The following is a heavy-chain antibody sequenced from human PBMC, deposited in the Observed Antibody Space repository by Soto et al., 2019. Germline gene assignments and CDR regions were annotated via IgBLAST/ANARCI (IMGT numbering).Heavy chain of an antibody. CDR1: GYDFSRNW. J-gene: IGHJ4*02. CDR3: AKDSNKYSSSLRGRYFDY. D-gene: IGHD4-4*01. Sequence: EVKLVQSGAEVKKPGESLRISCETSGYDFSRNWIGWVRQRPGKGLEWVSGISGGGSNTFYADSVKGRFTISRDNSKNTLLLQMNSLGAEDTAVYYCAKDSNKYSSSLRGRYFDYWGQGIGVTVSS. CDR2: ISGGGSNT. V-gene: IGHV3-23*04.